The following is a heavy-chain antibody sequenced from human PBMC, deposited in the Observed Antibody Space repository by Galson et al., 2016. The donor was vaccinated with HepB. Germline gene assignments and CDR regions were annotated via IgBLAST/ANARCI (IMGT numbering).Heavy chain of an antibody. Sequence: SLRLSCAASGLNVTSDYMHWVRQAPGKGLEWISVIYSGGTTFYADSVKSRFTISRDISKNTIYLQMSSLRAEDTALYFCARGSYSRGHDWGQGTLVTVSS. V-gene: IGHV3-53*01. CDR3: ARGSYSRGHD. CDR2: IYSGGTT. CDR1: GLNVTSDY. J-gene: IGHJ4*02. D-gene: IGHD3-10*01.